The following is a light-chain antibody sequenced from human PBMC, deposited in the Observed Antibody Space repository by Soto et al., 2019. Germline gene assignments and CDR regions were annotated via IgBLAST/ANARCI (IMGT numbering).Light chain of an antibody. CDR1: DNVRTY. J-gene: IGKJ2*02. CDR2: DAY. CDR3: QQRAKWPST. Sequence: ETVLTQSPATLSLSPGERATLSCRASDNVRTYLAWFQQKPGQAPRLLIYDAYTRATGVAARFTGSGSATDFSLTISSLGPEDFAVYYCQQRAKWPSTFGPGTKVE. V-gene: IGKV3-11*01.